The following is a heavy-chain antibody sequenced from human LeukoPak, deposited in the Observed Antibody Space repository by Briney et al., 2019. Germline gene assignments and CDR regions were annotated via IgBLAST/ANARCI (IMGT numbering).Heavy chain of an antibody. CDR2: INPSGGST. CDR3: ARTILRYFDWLRD. J-gene: IGHJ4*02. Sequence: ASVKVSCKASGYTFTSYYMHWVRQAPGQGLEWMGIINPSGGSTSYAQKFQGRVTMTTDTSTSTAYMELRSLRSDDTAVYYCARTILRYFDWLRDWGQGTLVTVSS. V-gene: IGHV1-46*01. CDR1: GYTFTSYY. D-gene: IGHD3-9*01.